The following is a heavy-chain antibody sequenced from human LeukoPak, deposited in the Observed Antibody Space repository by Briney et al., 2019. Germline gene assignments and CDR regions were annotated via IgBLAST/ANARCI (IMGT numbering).Heavy chain of an antibody. CDR3: AKSASGWPYYFDY. J-gene: IGHJ4*02. CDR1: GFTFSSYA. Sequence: GGSLRLSCVASGFTFSSYAMNWVRQAPGKGLEWVSGISGSGGSTYYADSVKGRFTVSRDNSKTTLYLQMNSLRAEDTAVYYCAKSASGWPYYFDYWGQGTLVTVSS. CDR2: ISGSGGST. V-gene: IGHV3-23*01. D-gene: IGHD6-19*01.